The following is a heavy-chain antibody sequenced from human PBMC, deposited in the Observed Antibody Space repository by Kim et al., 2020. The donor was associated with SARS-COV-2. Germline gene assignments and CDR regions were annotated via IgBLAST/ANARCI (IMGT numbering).Heavy chain of an antibody. CDR3: ASHYVDIATRYFDY. Sequence: GGSLRLSCAASGFTFSSYEMNWVRQAPGKGLEWVSYISSSGSTIYYADSVKGRFTISRDNAKNSLYLQMNSLRAEDTAVYYCASHYVDIATRYFDYWGQGTLVTVSS. CDR2: ISSSGSTI. D-gene: IGHD5-18*01. V-gene: IGHV3-48*03. CDR1: GFTFSSYE. J-gene: IGHJ4*02.